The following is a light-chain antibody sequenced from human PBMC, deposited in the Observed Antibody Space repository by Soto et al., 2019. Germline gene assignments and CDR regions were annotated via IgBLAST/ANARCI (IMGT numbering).Light chain of an antibody. CDR2: KAS. Sequence: DIQMSQSPSTLSASVGDRVTITCRASQSISSWLAWYQQKPGEAPKLLIYKASSLESGVPSRFSGSGSGTEFTLTISSLQPDDFATYYCQEYNSYPMYTFGQGTKVDI. CDR3: QEYNSYPMYT. J-gene: IGKJ2*01. CDR1: QSISSW. V-gene: IGKV1-5*03.